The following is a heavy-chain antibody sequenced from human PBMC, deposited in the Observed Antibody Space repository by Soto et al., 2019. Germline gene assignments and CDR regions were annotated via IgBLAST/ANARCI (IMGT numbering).Heavy chain of an antibody. CDR2: IYTSGST. D-gene: IGHD3-3*01. V-gene: IGHV4-4*07. J-gene: IGHJ6*02. Sequence: SETLSLTCTVSGGSISSCYWSWIRQPAGKGLEWIGRIYTSGSTNYNPSLKSRVTMSVDTSKNQFSLKLSSVTAADTAVYYCARGGDRGYYDFWSGYPGLYYYGMDVWGQGTTVTVSS. CDR1: GGSISSCY. CDR3: ARGGDRGYYDFWSGYPGLYYYGMDV.